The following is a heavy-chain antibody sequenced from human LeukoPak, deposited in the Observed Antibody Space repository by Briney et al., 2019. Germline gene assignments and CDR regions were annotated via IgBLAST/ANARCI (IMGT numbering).Heavy chain of an antibody. Sequence: SETLSLTCTVSGGSISSYYWSWVRQPPGKGREWIGYIYSSGSTDYNPSLKSRVTISIDTSKNQFSLRLNSMTAADTGVYYCARACGSRYAYYMDVRRKGTKVTVSS. CDR3: ARACGSRYAYYMDV. CDR2: IYSSGST. J-gene: IGHJ6*03. D-gene: IGHD3-9*01. V-gene: IGHV4-59*01. CDR1: GGSISSYY.